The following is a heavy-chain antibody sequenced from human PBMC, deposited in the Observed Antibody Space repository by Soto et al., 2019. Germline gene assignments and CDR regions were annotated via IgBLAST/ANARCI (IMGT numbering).Heavy chain of an antibody. Sequence: SETLSLTCTVSGGSISSYYWSWIWQPPGKGLEWIGYIYYSGSTNYNPSLKSRVTISVDTSKNQFSLKLSSVTAADTAVYYCARVHSGSYPDYWGQGTLVTVSS. CDR1: GGSISSYY. J-gene: IGHJ4*02. D-gene: IGHD1-26*01. CDR2: IYYSGST. V-gene: IGHV4-59*01. CDR3: ARVHSGSYPDY.